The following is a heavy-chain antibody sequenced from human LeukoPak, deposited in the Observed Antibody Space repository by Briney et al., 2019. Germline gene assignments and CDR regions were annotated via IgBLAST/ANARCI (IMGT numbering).Heavy chain of an antibody. J-gene: IGHJ3*01. CDR3: ARDERGSPIE. CDR2: ISSSSGYI. CDR1: GFTLSDYT. Sequence: PGGSLRLSCTASGFTLSDYTMNWVRQAPGRGLEWVSSISSSSGYIYYTDSLKGRFTISRDNAKNSLFLQMNSLRAEDTAVYYCARDERGSPIEWGQGTMVTVSS. V-gene: IGHV3-21*01. D-gene: IGHD1-26*01.